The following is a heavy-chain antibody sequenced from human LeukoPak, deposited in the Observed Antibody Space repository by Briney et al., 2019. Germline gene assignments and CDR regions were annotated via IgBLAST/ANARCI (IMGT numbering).Heavy chain of an antibody. J-gene: IGHJ4*02. D-gene: IGHD2/OR15-2a*01. CDR3: ARIRCSPTDNTCYNY. V-gene: IGHV4-34*01. CDR1: GVSFSGNY. CDR2: IYHSRYT. Sequence: SETLSLTCAVHGVSFSGNYWSWIRQSPEKGLEWIGEIYHSRYTTYNPSLKSRVTISADTSENQLSLRLTSVTAADTAPYYCARIRCSPTDNTCYNYWGQATLVTVSS.